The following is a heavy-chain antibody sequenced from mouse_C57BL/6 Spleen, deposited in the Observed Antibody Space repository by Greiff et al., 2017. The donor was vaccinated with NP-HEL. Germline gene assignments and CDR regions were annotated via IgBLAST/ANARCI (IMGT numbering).Heavy chain of an antibody. V-gene: IGHV14-3*01. D-gene: IGHD4-1*01. CDR1: GFNIKNTY. CDR3: ASLNWDEDFDD. CDR2: IDPANGNT. Sequence: VQLKESVAELVRPGASVKLSCTASGFNIKNTYMHWVKQRPEQGLEWIGRIDPANGNTKYAPKFQGKATITAEPSSNTAYLQLSSLTSEDTAIYYCASLNWDEDFDDWGKGTTLTVSS. J-gene: IGHJ2*01.